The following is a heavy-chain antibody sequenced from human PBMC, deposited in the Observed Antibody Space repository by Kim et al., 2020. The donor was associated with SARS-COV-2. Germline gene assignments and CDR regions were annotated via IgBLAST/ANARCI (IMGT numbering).Heavy chain of an antibody. Sequence: SVKVSCKASGGTFSSYAISWVRQAPGEGLEWMGGIIPIFGTANYAQKFQGRVTITADESTSTAYMELSSLRSEDTAVYYCARASYDILTGYYNAALGDWGQGTLVTVSS. J-gene: IGHJ4*02. D-gene: IGHD3-9*01. CDR1: GGTFSSYA. CDR3: ARASYDILTGYYNAALGD. CDR2: IIPIFGTA. V-gene: IGHV1-69*13.